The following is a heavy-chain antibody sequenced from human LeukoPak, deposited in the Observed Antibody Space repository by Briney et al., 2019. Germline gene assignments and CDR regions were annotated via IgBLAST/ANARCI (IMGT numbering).Heavy chain of an antibody. Sequence: PGGSLRLSCAASGFTFSSYGMHWVRQAPGKGLEWVAVISYDGSNKYYADSVKGRFTISRDNSKNTLYLQMNSLRAEDTAVYYCTGAGPYDYCGQGTLVTVSS. J-gene: IGHJ4*02. D-gene: IGHD1-26*01. CDR2: ISYDGSNK. CDR1: GFTFSSYG. V-gene: IGHV3-30*03. CDR3: TGAGPYDY.